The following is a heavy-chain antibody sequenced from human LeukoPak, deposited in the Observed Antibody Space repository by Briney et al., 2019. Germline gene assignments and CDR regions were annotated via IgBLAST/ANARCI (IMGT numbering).Heavy chain of an antibody. D-gene: IGHD3-16*01. CDR1: GFTFSSYA. CDR3: ARINYDYIWGSYYFDY. Sequence: GGSLRLSCAASGFTFSSYAMNWVRQAPGKGLEWVSAISGSGGSTYYADSVKGRFTISRDNSKNTLYLQMNSLRAEDTAVYYCARINYDYIWGSYYFDYWGQGTLVTVSS. J-gene: IGHJ4*02. V-gene: IGHV3-23*01. CDR2: ISGSGGST.